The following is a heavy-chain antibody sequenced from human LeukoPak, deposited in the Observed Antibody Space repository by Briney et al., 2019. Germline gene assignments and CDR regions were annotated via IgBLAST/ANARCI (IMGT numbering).Heavy chain of an antibody. J-gene: IGHJ4*02. CDR1: GYTFTSYY. CDR2: INPAGGST. D-gene: IGHD3-22*01. CDR3: ARGRGVHDSHTYDYFDY. V-gene: IGHV1-46*01. Sequence: GASVKVSCKASGYTFTSYYIQWVRQAPGQGLEWMGIINPAGGSTTYAQKFQGSRLTLTRDTSTSTVYMELSSLRSEDTAVYYCARGRGVHDSHTYDYFDYWGQGSLVTVSS.